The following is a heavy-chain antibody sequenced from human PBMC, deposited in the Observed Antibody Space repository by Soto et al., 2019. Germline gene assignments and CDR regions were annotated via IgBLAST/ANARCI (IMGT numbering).Heavy chain of an antibody. CDR1: GFTFSDYY. J-gene: IGHJ3*02. CDR2: ISHGSTTI. V-gene: IGHV3-11*01. Sequence: VQLVESGGGLVKPGGSLRLPCAASGFTFSDYYMSWIRQAPGKGLEWVSYISHGSTTIYYTDSVKGRFTISRDNAKNSLYLQMNSLRAEDTAVYYCARDRAYPDAFDIWGQGTMVTVSS. CDR3: ARDRAYPDAFDI.